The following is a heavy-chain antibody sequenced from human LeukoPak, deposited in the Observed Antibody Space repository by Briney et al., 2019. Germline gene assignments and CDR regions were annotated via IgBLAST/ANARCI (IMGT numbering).Heavy chain of an antibody. J-gene: IGHJ3*02. Sequence: PSETLSLTCTVSDGSINNYFWSWIRQPPGKGLEWMGYIHHSGSSNYNPSLKSRATFAVDTSENQLSLRLNSVTAADTAVYYCASLGGYYESRNSSQLETFDIWGQGTMVTVSS. CDR3: ASLGGYYESRNSSQLETFDI. CDR1: DGSINNYF. CDR2: IHHSGSS. V-gene: IGHV4-59*01. D-gene: IGHD3-22*01.